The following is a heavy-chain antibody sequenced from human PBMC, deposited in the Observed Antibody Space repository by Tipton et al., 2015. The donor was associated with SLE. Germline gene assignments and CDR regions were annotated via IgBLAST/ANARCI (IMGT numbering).Heavy chain of an antibody. D-gene: IGHD1-26*01. Sequence: TLSLTCTVSGGPISSYYWSWIRQPPGKGLEWIGCFSNTGSTNFNPSLKSRVTISVDTSKNQFSLKLTSVTAADTAVYYCARVSGIYWSAFDMWGQGTSVTVSS. CDR2: FSNTGST. CDR1: GGPISSYY. V-gene: IGHV4-59*01. CDR3: ARVSGIYWSAFDM. J-gene: IGHJ3*02.